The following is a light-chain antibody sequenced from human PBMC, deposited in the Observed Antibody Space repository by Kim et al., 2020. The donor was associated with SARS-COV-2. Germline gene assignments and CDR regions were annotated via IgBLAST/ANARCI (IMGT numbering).Light chain of an antibody. J-gene: IGKJ1*01. Sequence: EIVMTQSPTTLSVSPGERATLSCRASQSISSNLVWYQQKPGQAPRLLIYGASTRATGVPARFSGSGSGTEFTLTITSLQSEDFAVYYCQQYNNWPRRTFGQGTKVDI. V-gene: IGKV3-15*01. CDR2: GAS. CDR1: QSISSN. CDR3: QQYNNWPRRT.